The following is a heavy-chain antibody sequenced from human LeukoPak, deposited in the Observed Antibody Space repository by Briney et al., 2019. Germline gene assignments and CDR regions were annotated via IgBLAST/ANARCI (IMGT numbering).Heavy chain of an antibody. CDR1: GYTLTELS. J-gene: IGHJ5*02. V-gene: IGHV1-24*01. Sequence: ASVKVSCKVSGYTLTELSMHWVRQAPGKGHEWMGGFDPEDGETIYAQKFQGRVTMTEDTSTDTAYMELSSLRSEDTAVYYCATLVAGTHNNWFDPWGQGTLVTVSS. CDR3: ATLVAGTHNNWFDP. CDR2: FDPEDGET. D-gene: IGHD6-19*01.